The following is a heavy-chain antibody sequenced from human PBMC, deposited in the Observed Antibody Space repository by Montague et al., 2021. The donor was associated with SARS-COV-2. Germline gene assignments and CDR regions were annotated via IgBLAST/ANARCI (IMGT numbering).Heavy chain of an antibody. CDR2: IYYSGST. D-gene: IGHD6-13*01. J-gene: IGHJ4*02. CDR1: GASITRTAYY. V-gene: IGHV4-39*07. CDR3: AREPPYSSNLASFDY. Sequence: SETLSLTCAVSGASITRTAYYRGWIRQPPGKGLEWIGSIYYSGSTYYNPSLKSRVTMSLDTSKNQFSLNLTSVTAADTAVYYCAREPPYSSNLASFDYWGQGALVSVSS.